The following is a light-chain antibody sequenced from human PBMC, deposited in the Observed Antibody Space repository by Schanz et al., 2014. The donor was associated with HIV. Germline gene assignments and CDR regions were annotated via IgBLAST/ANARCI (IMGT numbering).Light chain of an antibody. V-gene: IGLV2-11*01. J-gene: IGLJ3*02. CDR2: DAS. CDR1: SSDVGGYNY. Sequence: QSALTQPRSVSGSPGQSVAISCTGTSSDVGGYNYVSWYQQHPGKAPKLMIYDASKRPSGVPDRFSGSKSGTSASLAISGLQSEDEADYYCCSYAGSYTWVFGGGTKLTVL. CDR3: CSYAGSYTWV.